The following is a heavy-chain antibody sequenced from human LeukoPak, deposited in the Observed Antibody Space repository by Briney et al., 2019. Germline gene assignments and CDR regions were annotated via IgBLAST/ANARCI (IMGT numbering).Heavy chain of an antibody. CDR1: GFTFSSYS. CDR2: ISSSSSYI. D-gene: IGHD3-10*01. CDR3: ARDQLKTGSYFDY. V-gene: IGHV3-21*01. J-gene: IGHJ4*02. Sequence: GGSLRLSCAASGFTFSSYSMNWIRQAPGKGLEWVSSISSSSSYIYYADSVKGRFTISRDNAKNSLYLQMNSLRAEDTAVYYCARDQLKTGSYFDYWGQGTLVTVSS.